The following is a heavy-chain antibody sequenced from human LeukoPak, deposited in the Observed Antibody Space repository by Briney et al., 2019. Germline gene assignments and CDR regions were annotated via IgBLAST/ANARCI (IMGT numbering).Heavy chain of an antibody. CDR3: ATDNSYGSGSYYT. CDR2: IYYSGST. D-gene: IGHD3-10*01. Sequence: SQTLSLTCTVSGGSISSRDYYWSCIRQPPGKGLQWIGYIYYSGSTYYNPSLERRITVSLATSKNQFSLKLSSVTAADTAVYYCATDNSYGSGSYYTWGQGTLVTVSS. J-gene: IGHJ4*02. V-gene: IGHV4-30-4*01. CDR1: GGSISSRDYY.